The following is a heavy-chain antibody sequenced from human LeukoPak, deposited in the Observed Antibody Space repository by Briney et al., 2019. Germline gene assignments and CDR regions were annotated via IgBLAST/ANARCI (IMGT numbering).Heavy chain of an antibody. CDR1: GGSISSYY. J-gene: IGHJ6*02. D-gene: IGHD1-14*01. Sequence: SETLSLICTVSGGSISSYYWTWIRQPPGKGLEWIGYGYYTGTTNYNPSLKSRATISVDTSKNQFSLKPRSVTAADTAVYYCARVITYHYGMDVWGQGTTVTISS. CDR2: GYYTGTT. V-gene: IGHV4-59*01. CDR3: ARVITYHYGMDV.